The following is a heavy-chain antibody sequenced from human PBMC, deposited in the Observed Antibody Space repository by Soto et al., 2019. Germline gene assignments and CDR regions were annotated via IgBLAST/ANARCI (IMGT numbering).Heavy chain of an antibody. CDR3: AGAVAGAFDY. V-gene: IGHV3-30-3*01. CDR1: GFTFSSYA. Sequence: QVQLVESGGGVVQPGRSLRLSCAASGFTFSSYAMHWVRQAPGKGLEWVAVISYDGSNKYYADSVKGRFTISRDNSKNTLYLQMNSLRAEDTAVYYCAGAVAGAFDYWGQGTLVTVSS. CDR2: ISYDGSNK. J-gene: IGHJ4*02. D-gene: IGHD6-19*01.